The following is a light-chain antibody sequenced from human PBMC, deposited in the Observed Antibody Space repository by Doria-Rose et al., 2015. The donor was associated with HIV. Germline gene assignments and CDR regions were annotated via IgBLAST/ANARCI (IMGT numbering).Light chain of an antibody. V-gene: IGKV1-6*02. J-gene: IGKJ1*01. CDR2: AAS. CDR3: LQDYNLWA. Sequence: AIQMTQSPSSLSASVGDRVTITCRASQGIRNDLDWYQQKPGKAPKLLIYAASSLQSGVPSRFSGSGSGTDFTLIISSLQPEDFATYYCLQDYNLWAFGQGPRWKPN. CDR1: QGIRND.